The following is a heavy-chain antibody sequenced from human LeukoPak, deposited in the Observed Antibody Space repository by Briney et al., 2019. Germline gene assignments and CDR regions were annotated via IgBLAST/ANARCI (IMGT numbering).Heavy chain of an antibody. CDR2: IIPIFGTA. CDR1: GGTFSSYA. Sequence: SVKVSCKASGGTFSSYAISWVRQAPGQGLEWMGGIIPIFGTANYAQKFQGRVTITADESTSTAYMELSSLRSEDTAVYYCARGFWSGYPKYNWFDPWGQGTLVTVSS. V-gene: IGHV1-69*01. CDR3: ARGFWSGYPKYNWFDP. D-gene: IGHD3-3*01. J-gene: IGHJ5*02.